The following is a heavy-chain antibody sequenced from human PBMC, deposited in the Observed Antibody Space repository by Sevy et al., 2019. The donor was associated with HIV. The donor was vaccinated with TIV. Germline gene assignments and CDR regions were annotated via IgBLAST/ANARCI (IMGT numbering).Heavy chain of an antibody. CDR1: GFTFSSYG. V-gene: IGHV3-33*01. Sequence: GGSLRLSCAASGFTFSSYGMHWVRQAPGKGLEWVAVIWYDGINKYYGDSVKGRLTNSRDNSKNTVYLQMNSLRAEDTAVYYCARAGDIVEVVAHYGMDVWGQGTTVTVSS. CDR2: IWYDGINK. J-gene: IGHJ6*02. CDR3: ARAGDIVEVVAHYGMDV. D-gene: IGHD2-15*01.